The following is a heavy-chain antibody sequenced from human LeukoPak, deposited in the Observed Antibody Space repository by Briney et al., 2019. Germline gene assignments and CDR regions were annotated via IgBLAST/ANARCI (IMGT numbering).Heavy chain of an antibody. V-gene: IGHV3-23*01. Sequence: GGSLRLSCAASGFTFSSYAMSWVRQAPGKGLEWVSAISGSGGSTYYADSAKGRFTISRDNSKNTLYLQMNSLRAEDTAVYYCARGKGKYYFDYWGQGTLVTVSS. CDR3: ARGKGKYYFDY. J-gene: IGHJ4*02. CDR2: ISGSGGST. D-gene: IGHD3-10*01. CDR1: GFTFSSYA.